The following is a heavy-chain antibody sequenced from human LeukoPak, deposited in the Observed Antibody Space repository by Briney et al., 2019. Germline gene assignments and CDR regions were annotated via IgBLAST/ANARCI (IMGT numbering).Heavy chain of an antibody. CDR1: GGTFSSYA. Sequence: SVNVSCKASGGTFSSYAISWVRQAPGQGLEWMGGIIPIFGTANYAQKFQGRVTITADESTSTAYMELSSLRSEDTAVYYCAREGPYGSGSYYNYWGQGTLVTVSS. J-gene: IGHJ4*02. V-gene: IGHV1-69*13. CDR3: AREGPYGSGSYYNY. CDR2: IIPIFGTA. D-gene: IGHD3-10*01.